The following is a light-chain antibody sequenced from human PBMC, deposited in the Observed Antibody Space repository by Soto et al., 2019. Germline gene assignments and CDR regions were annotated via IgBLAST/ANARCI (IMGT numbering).Light chain of an antibody. Sequence: EIVLKHYQGTLSLSTREGARLSVSVCHSVSTNYLAWYQQKPGQAPGLLIYGASNRATGIPDRFSGSGSGTDFTLTISRLEPEDFAVYHCQQYSSSPLTFGGGTKV. CDR1: HSVSTNY. CDR2: GAS. CDR3: QQYSSSPLT. J-gene: IGKJ4*01. V-gene: IGKV3-20*01.